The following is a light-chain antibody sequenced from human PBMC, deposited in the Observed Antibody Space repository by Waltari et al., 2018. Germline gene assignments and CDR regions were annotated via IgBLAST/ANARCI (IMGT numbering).Light chain of an antibody. Sequence: QSALTQPASVSGSPGQSITISCTGTSSDVGGYNYVSWYQQHPGKAPKLMIYDVSKRASGVSNRFSGSKSGNTASLTISGLQAEDEADYYCCSYAGSSTSFGGGTKLTVL. CDR1: SSDVGGYNY. V-gene: IGLV2-23*02. CDR2: DVS. CDR3: CSYAGSSTS. J-gene: IGLJ2*01.